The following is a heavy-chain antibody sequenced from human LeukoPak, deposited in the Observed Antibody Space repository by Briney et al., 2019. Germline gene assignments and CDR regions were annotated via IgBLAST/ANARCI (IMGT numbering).Heavy chain of an antibody. V-gene: IGHV5-51*01. J-gene: IGHJ4*02. CDR3: ARHLGGDRTSGYYNY. Sequence: GESLKISCKASRYIFDNFWIGWVRQLPGKGLEWMGIIYPGDSDTKYSPSFQGQVTISADKSTNTAYLQWSSLEASDTAMYYCARHLGGDRTSGYYNYWGQGTLVTVSS. CDR1: RYIFDNFW. D-gene: IGHD3-3*01. CDR2: IYPGDSDT.